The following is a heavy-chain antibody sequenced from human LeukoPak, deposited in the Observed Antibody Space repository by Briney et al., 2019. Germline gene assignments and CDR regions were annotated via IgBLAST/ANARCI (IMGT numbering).Heavy chain of an antibody. CDR1: GYTFTSYD. D-gene: IGHD1-26*01. J-gene: IGHJ4*02. CDR3: ARGRAGGGANYYFDY. CDR2: TNPNSGNT. V-gene: IGHV1-8*01. Sequence: ASVKVSCKASGYTFTSYDINWVRQATGQGLEWMGWTNPNSGNTGYAQKFQGRVTMTRNTSISTAYMELSSLRSEDTAVYYCARGRAGGGANYYFDYWGQGTLVTVSS.